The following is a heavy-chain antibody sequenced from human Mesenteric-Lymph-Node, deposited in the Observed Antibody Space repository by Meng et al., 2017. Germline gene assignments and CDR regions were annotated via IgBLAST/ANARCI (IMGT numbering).Heavy chain of an antibody. J-gene: IGHJ3*02. CDR1: GFTFSSYA. CDR3: ARDTYDYVWGSSAFDI. Sequence: GGSLRLSCAASGFTFSSYAMHWVRQAPGKGLEWVAVISYDGSNKYYADSVKGRFTISRDNSKNTLYLQMNSLRAEDTAVYYCARDTYDYVWGSSAFDIWGQGKMVNVSS. D-gene: IGHD3-16*01. CDR2: ISYDGSNK. V-gene: IGHV3-30*04.